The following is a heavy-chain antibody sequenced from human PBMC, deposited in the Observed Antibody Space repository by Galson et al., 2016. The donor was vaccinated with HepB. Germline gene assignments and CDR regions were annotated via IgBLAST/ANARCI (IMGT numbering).Heavy chain of an antibody. CDR1: GFTFSSYG. V-gene: IGHV3-30*18. J-gene: IGHJ4*02. Sequence: SLRLSCAASGFTFSSYGMHWVRQAPGKGLEWVAVISYDGSNKYYADSVKGRFTISRDNSNNTLYLQMNSLRAEDTAVYYCAKGGDGYNLVEVWGQGTLVTVSS. CDR3: AKGGDGYNLVEV. CDR2: ISYDGSNK. D-gene: IGHD5-24*01.